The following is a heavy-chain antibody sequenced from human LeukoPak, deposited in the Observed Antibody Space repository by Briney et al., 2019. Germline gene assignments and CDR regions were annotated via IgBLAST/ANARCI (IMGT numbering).Heavy chain of an antibody. V-gene: IGHV1-24*01. CDR3: ATGYSSGWTLDYYYGMDV. J-gene: IGHJ6*02. Sequence: ASGKVSGKVSGHTVTELSVHWGRQAPGNGLGWWGGFDAVKGDTIYAQKFQGRVTMTQDTSTDTAYMELSSLRSEDTAVYYCATGYSSGWTLDYYYGMDVWGQGTTVTVSS. CDR2: FDAVKGDT. CDR1: GHTVTELS. D-gene: IGHD6-19*01.